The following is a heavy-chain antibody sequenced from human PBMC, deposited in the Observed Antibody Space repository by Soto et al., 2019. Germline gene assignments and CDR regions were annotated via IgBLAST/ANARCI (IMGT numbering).Heavy chain of an antibody. D-gene: IGHD2-15*01. V-gene: IGHV3-30*18. CDR3: AKEKRSSYCRGLSCYAGLDF. Sequence: QVQLVESGGGVVQSGRSLRLSCRASGFMFSNYGMHWVRQAPGKGLEWVTIISYEGTIENYADSVKGRFVISRDNSRNSLYLQMNNLRPEDTAVYYCAKEKRSSYCRGLSCYAGLDFWGQGTLVTVSS. CDR1: GFMFSNYG. CDR2: ISYEGTIE. J-gene: IGHJ4*02.